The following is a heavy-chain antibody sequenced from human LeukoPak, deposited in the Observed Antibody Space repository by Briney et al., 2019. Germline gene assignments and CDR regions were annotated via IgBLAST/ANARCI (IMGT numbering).Heavy chain of an antibody. CDR3: ARTKDYGDYVLNGMDV. D-gene: IGHD4-17*01. CDR2: IYSGGST. J-gene: IGHJ6*02. CDR1: GLIVSSNY. V-gene: IGHV3-53*01. Sequence: GGPLRLSCAASGLIVSSNYMSWVRQAPGKGLEWVSVIYSGGSTYYADSVKGRFTISRDNSKNTLYLQMNSLRAEDTAVYYCARTKDYGDYVLNGMDVWGQGTTVTVSS.